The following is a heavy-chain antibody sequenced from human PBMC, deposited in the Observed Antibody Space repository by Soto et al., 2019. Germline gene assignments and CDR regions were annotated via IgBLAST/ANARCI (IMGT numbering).Heavy chain of an antibody. D-gene: IGHD6-19*01. CDR3: EHSAYSSGWNEGNWFDP. CDR2: IYWDDDK. J-gene: IGHJ5*02. CDR1: GFSLSTSGVG. V-gene: IGHV2-5*02. Sequence: QITLKESGPTLVKPTQTLTLTCTFSGFSLSTSGVGVGWIRQPPGKALEWLALIYWDDDKRYSPSLKSRLTITQDTSKHQVVLTMTNMDPVDTATYYCEHSAYSSGWNEGNWFDPWGLGTLVTVSS.